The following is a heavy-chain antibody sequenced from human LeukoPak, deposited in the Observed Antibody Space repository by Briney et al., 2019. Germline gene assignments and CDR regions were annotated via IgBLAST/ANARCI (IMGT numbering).Heavy chain of an antibody. Sequence: SETLSLICAVYGGSFSGYYWSWIRQPPGKGLEWIGEINHSGSTNYNPSLKSRVTISVDTSKNQFSLKLSSVTAADTAVYYCARGLLRSSTNNGMDVWGQGTTVTVSS. CDR1: GGSFSGYY. CDR2: INHSGST. CDR3: ARGLLRSSTNNGMDV. V-gene: IGHV4-34*01. J-gene: IGHJ6*02. D-gene: IGHD2-2*01.